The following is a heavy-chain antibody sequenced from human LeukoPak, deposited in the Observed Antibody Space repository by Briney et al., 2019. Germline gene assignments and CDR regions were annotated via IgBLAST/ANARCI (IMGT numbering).Heavy chain of an antibody. Sequence: ASVKVSCKASGYTFTDYYIHWVRQAPGQGLEWMGCINPNSGGTRNAQKFEGRVTVTRDTSITTAYMELSRLRSDDTAVYYCARDGGKDCSSTSCLLGTWGQGTLVTVSS. CDR3: ARDGGKDCSSTSCLLGT. CDR1: GYTFTDYY. D-gene: IGHD2-2*01. V-gene: IGHV1-2*02. CDR2: INPNSGGT. J-gene: IGHJ5*02.